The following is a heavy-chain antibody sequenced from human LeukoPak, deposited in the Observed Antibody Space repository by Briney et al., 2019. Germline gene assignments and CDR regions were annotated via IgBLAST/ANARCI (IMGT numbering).Heavy chain of an antibody. D-gene: IGHD3-10*01. CDR2: ISYDGSDK. CDR3: ARDLLVSFGELGF. J-gene: IGHJ4*02. V-gene: IGHV3-30-3*01. CDR1: GFTFNIYT. Sequence: GGSLRPSCAASGFTFNIYTMHWVRQAPGKGLEWVSLISYDGSDKLYADSVKGRFTISRDNAKNTLYLQLDSLRPEDTAVYYCARDLLVSFGELGFWGQGTLVTVSS.